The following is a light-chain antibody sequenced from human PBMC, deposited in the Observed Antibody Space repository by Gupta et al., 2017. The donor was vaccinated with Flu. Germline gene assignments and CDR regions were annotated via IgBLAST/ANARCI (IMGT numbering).Light chain of an antibody. CDR3: ISYAINSALV. CDR1: SSDVGGNDY. Sequence: QSALLPPASVSGSLGPSITISCTGPSSDVGGNDYVSWYQLHPGKAPKLLIYEVNNRPSGVSTRLSGSKPGNTASLTISGLPAEDEADYYCISYAINSALVFGTVTQVTVL. CDR2: EVN. V-gene: IGLV2-14*01. J-gene: IGLJ1*01.